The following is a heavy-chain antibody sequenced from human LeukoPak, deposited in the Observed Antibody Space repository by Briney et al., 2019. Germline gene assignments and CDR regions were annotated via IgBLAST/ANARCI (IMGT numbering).Heavy chain of an antibody. CDR3: ARDRPYCGGDCYTDY. CDR1: GYTFTSYG. D-gene: IGHD2-21*02. J-gene: IGHJ4*02. CDR2: ISAYNGST. Sequence: ASVKVSCKASGYTFTSYGISWVRQAPGQGLEWMGWISAYNGSTNYAQKLQGRVTMTTDTSTSTAYMELRSLRSDDTAVYYCARDRPYCGGDCYTDYWGQGTLVTVSS. V-gene: IGHV1-18*01.